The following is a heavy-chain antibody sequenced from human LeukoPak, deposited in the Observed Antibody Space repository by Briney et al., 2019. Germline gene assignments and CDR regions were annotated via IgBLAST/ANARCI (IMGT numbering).Heavy chain of an antibody. D-gene: IGHD6-13*01. Sequence: GGSLRLSCAASAFTVSDNYMAWVRQAPGKGLEWVSVIHAGGKTLYADSVQGRFTVSRHNSENTVYLQMNSLRAEDTAVYYCARSPPWYSSSWYGAFDIWGQGTMVTVSS. CDR1: AFTVSDNY. J-gene: IGHJ3*02. V-gene: IGHV3-53*01. CDR3: ARSPPWYSSSWYGAFDI. CDR2: IHAGGKT.